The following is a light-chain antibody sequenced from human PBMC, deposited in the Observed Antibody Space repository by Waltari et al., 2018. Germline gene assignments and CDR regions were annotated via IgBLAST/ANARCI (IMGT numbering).Light chain of an antibody. J-gene: IGKJ1*01. CDR3: QQYNNWPPWT. V-gene: IGKV3D-15*01. CDR2: GAS. Sequence: EIVMTQPPATLSVSPGERATLSCRASQSVSSNLAWYQHKPGQAPRLLIYGASTRATCIPARFSGSGSGTEFTLTISSLQSEDFAVYYCQQYNNWPPWTFGQGTKVEIK. CDR1: QSVSSN.